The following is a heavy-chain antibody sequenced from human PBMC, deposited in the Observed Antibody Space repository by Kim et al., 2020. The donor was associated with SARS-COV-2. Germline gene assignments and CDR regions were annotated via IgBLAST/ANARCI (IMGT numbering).Heavy chain of an antibody. CDR3: ANTVDWVCAFDY. Sequence: GGSLRLSCAASGFTFGNYAMYWVRQGPGKGLEWVSGISRNSDSIVYVDSVKGRFTISRDNAKNSVYLEMTGLTTEDTALYYCANTVDWVCAFDYLDQG. CDR1: GFTFGNYA. J-gene: IGHJ4*02. D-gene: IGHD3-9*01. V-gene: IGHV3-9*01. CDR2: ISRNSDSI.